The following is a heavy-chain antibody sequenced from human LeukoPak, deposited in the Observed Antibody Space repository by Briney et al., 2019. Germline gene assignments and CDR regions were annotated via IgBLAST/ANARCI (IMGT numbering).Heavy chain of an antibody. CDR1: GGTFSSYA. J-gene: IGHJ4*02. CDR2: IIPIFGTA. Sequence: ASVTVSCKASGGTFSSYAISWVRPAPGQGLEWMGGIIPIFGTANYAQKFQGRVTITADESTSTAYMELSSLRSGDTAVYYCASYEVKDKQWLVRYYFDYWGQGTLVTVSS. V-gene: IGHV1-69*13. D-gene: IGHD6-19*01. CDR3: ASYEVKDKQWLVRYYFDY.